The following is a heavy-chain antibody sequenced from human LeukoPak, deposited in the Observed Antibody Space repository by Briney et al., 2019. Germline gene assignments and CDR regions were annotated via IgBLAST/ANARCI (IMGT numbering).Heavy chain of an antibody. V-gene: IGHV3-30*18. CDR1: GFTFSSYG. CDR3: AKEGNYYGSGNNWFDP. Sequence: GGSLRLSCAASGFTFSSYGMHWVRQAPGKGLEWVAVISYDGSNKYYADSVKGRFTISRDNSKNTLYLQMNSLRAEDTAVYYCAKEGNYYGSGNNWFDPWGQGPRSPSPQ. CDR2: ISYDGSNK. D-gene: IGHD3-10*01. J-gene: IGHJ5*02.